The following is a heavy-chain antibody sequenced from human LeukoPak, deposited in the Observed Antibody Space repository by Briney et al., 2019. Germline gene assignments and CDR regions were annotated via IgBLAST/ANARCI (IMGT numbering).Heavy chain of an antibody. D-gene: IGHD6-13*01. J-gene: IGHJ5*02. Sequence: GASVKVSCKASGYTFTDYYMHWVRQAPGQGLEWMEWINPYSGGTSYAQKFQGRVTMTRDTSISTAYMELSRLRSDNTAIYYCARAYSTWDWFDPWGQGTLVSVSS. CDR1: GYTFTDYY. CDR2: INPYSGGT. V-gene: IGHV1-2*02. CDR3: ARAYSTWDWFDP.